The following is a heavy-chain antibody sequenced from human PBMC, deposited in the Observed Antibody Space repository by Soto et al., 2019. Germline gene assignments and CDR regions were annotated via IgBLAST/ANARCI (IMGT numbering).Heavy chain of an antibody. D-gene: IGHD2-2*01. Sequence: PSETLSLICTVSGVSISSFYWSWIRQPPGKALEWIGYIYNTGSTNYNPSLKGRVTISIDSSKNQFSLKLTSVTAADTAVYYCAMVPAAPHWVFYFGMDVWGQGTTVTVSS. CDR2: IYNTGST. CDR3: AMVPAAPHWVFYFGMDV. J-gene: IGHJ6*02. V-gene: IGHV4-59*12. CDR1: GVSISSFY.